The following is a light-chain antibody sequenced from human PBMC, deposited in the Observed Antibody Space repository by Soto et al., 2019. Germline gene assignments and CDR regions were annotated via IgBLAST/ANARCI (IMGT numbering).Light chain of an antibody. V-gene: IGLV1-40*01. CDR1: SSNIGAGYD. CDR3: QSYDSSLSGSV. J-gene: IGLJ3*02. CDR2: GNS. Sequence: QSVLTQPPSVSGAPGQRVTISCTGSSSNIGAGYDVHWYQQLPGTAPKLFIYGNSNRPSGVPDRFSGSKSGPSASLAITGLQAEDEADYYCQSYDSSLSGSVFGGGTKLTVL.